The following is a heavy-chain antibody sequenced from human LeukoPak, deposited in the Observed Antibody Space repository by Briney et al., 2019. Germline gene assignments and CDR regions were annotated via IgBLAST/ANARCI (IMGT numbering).Heavy chain of an antibody. CDR3: ASSIAARRRYYFDY. CDR1: GGSFSSYY. CDR2: IYTSGST. D-gene: IGHD6-6*01. Sequence: SETLSLTCTVSGGSFSSYYWSWIRQPAGKGLEWIGRIYTSGSTNYNTSLKSRVTMSVDTSKNQFSLKLSSVTAADTAVYYCASSIAARRRYYFDYWGQGTLVTVSS. V-gene: IGHV4-4*07. J-gene: IGHJ4*02.